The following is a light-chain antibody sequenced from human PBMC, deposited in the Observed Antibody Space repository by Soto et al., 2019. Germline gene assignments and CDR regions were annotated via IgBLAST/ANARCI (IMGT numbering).Light chain of an antibody. CDR1: SSDVGIYNY. CDR2: QVT. V-gene: IGLV2-14*01. Sequence: QAVLTQPASVSGSPGQSITISCTGPSSDVGIYNYVSWYQQHPGKAPKLMIYQVTNRPSGVSNRFSGSKSGNTASLTISGLQAEDEADYYCSSYTGSTNYVFGTGTKVTGL. CDR3: SSYTGSTNYV. J-gene: IGLJ1*01.